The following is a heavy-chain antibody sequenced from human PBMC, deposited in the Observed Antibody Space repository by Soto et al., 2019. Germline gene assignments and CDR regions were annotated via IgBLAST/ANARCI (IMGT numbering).Heavy chain of an antibody. Sequence: PSETLSLTCTVSGGSISSYYWSWIRQPPGKGPEWIGYIYYSGSTNYNPSLKSRVTISVDTSKNQFSLKLSSVTAADTAVYYCARGGLMTTVVTNWFDPWGQGTLVTVS. CDR2: IYYSGST. CDR1: GGSISSYY. J-gene: IGHJ5*02. V-gene: IGHV4-59*01. D-gene: IGHD4-17*01. CDR3: ARGGLMTTVVTNWFDP.